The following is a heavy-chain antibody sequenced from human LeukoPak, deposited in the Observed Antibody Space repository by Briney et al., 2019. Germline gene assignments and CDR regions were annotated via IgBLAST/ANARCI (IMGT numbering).Heavy chain of an antibody. CDR3: VKDYDSSGWTSRS. J-gene: IGHJ4*02. D-gene: IGHD3-22*01. CDR1: GFTFGDYA. CDR2: ITGGGPYT. Sequence: PGGSLRLSCTASGFTFGDYAMSWVRQAPGKGLEWVSVITGGGPYTYYADSVEGRFTISRDNSRNTLYLQMNSLRAEDTAIYYCVKDYDSSGWTSRSWGQGTLVTVSS. V-gene: IGHV3-23*01.